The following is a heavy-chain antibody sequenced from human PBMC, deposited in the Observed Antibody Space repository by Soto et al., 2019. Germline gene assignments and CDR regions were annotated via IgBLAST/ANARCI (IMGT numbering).Heavy chain of an antibody. D-gene: IGHD5-12*01. CDR2: ISWNSAYI. V-gene: IGHV3-9*01. CDR1: GFTFDDYA. Sequence: ESGGGLVQPGRSLRLSCVASGFTFDDYAMHWVRQVPGKGLEWVSVISWNSAYIGYADSVKGRFTISRDNAKNSVSLQMNSLRTEDTALYYCASTYSGYEDFDYWGQGTLVTVSS. J-gene: IGHJ4*02. CDR3: ASTYSGYEDFDY.